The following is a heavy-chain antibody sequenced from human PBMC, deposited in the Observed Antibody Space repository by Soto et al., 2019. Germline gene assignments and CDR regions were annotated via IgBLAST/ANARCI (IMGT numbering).Heavy chain of an antibody. J-gene: IGHJ5*02. CDR1: GFTFSSYS. V-gene: IGHV3-48*01. D-gene: IGHD2-2*01. CDR3: ARGHGWDIVVVTAAIS. Sequence: GGSLRLSCAASGFTFSSYSMNWVRQAPGKGLEWVSYISSSSSTIYYADSVKGRFTISRDNAKNSLYLQMNSLRAEDTAVYYCARGHGWDIVVVTAAISWGQGNLVTVS. CDR2: ISSSSSTI.